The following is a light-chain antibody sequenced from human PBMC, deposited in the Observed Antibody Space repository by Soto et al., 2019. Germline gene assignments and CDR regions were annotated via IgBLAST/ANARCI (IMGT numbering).Light chain of an antibody. J-gene: IGLJ2*01. Sequence: QSVLTQPPSVSATPGQKVSISCSGSSANIESHAVDWYQHFPGTTPKLVIYSNNERPSGVPDRFSVSKSGTSASLAINGLQSEDEADYYCATWDDGVQGVLFGGGTKLTVL. CDR1: SANIESHA. CDR2: SNN. CDR3: ATWDDGVQGVL. V-gene: IGLV1-44*01.